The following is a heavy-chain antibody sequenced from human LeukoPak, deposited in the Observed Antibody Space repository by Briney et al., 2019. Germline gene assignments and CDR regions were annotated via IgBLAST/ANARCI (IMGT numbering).Heavy chain of an antibody. CDR1: GFTFSSSA. CDR2: ISGSGGST. CDR3: ARSGMQDCSSTSCYCGY. J-gene: IGHJ4*02. Sequence: GGSLRLSCAASGFTFSSSAMSWVRQAPGKGLEWVSTISGSGGSTYYADSLKGRFTISRDNSKNTLSLQMNSLRAEDTAVYYCARSGMQDCSSTSCYCGYWGQGTLVTVSS. V-gene: IGHV3-23*01. D-gene: IGHD2-2*01.